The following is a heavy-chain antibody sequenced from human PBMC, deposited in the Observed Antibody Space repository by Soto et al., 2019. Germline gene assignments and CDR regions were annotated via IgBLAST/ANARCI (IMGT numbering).Heavy chain of an antibody. CDR3: ARDEDNWNYVDAFDI. D-gene: IGHD1-7*01. V-gene: IGHV4-34*01. CDR2: INHSGST. CDR1: GGSFSGYY. J-gene: IGHJ3*02. Sequence: KPAETLSLTCAVYGGSFSGYYWSWVRQPPGKGLEWIGEINHSGSTNYNPSLKSRVTISVDTSKNQFSLKLSSVTAADTAVYYCARDEDNWNYVDAFDIWGQGTMVTVSS.